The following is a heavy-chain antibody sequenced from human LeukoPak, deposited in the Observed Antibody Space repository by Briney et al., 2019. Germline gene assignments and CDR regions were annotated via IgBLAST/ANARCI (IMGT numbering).Heavy chain of an antibody. V-gene: IGHV3-64D*09. Sequence: GGSLRLSCAASGFTFNFYWMHWVRQAPGKGLEYVSAISDSGGSTYYADSVKGRFTISRDNSKNTLYLQMSSLRAEDTAVYFCVRGYSFGPYGMDVWGQGTTVTVSS. CDR3: VRGYSFGPYGMDV. CDR1: GFTFNFYW. J-gene: IGHJ6*02. D-gene: IGHD2-15*01. CDR2: ISDSGGST.